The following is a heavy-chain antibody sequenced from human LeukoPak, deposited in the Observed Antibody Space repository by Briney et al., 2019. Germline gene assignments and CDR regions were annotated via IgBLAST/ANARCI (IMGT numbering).Heavy chain of an antibody. Sequence: PGGSLRLSCADSGCTFSSYAMSWVRQAPGKGLEWVSAINDSGGNTYHADSVKGRFTISRDNSKNTLYLQMNSLRAEDTAVYYCAKGSSDGRPYYFDYWGQGTLVTISS. CDR1: GCTFSSYA. J-gene: IGHJ4*02. D-gene: IGHD5-24*01. CDR2: INDSGGNT. CDR3: AKGSSDGRPYYFDY. V-gene: IGHV3-23*01.